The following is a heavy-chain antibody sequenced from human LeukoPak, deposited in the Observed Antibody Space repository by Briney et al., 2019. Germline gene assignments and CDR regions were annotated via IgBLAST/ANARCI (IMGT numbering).Heavy chain of an antibody. CDR1: GYTFTSYA. V-gene: IGHV1-3*03. CDR2: INAGNGNT. J-gene: IGHJ6*03. CDR3: ARGLDWNYYYMDV. Sequence: ASVKVSCKASGYTFTSYAMHWVRQAPGQRLEWMGWINAGNGNTKYSQEFQGRVTITRDTSASTAYMELSSLRSEDMAVYYCARGLDWNYYYMDVWGKGTTVTVSS. D-gene: IGHD3-9*01.